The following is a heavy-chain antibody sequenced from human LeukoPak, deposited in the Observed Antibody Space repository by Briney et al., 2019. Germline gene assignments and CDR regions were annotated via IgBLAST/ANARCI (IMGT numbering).Heavy chain of an antibody. D-gene: IGHD3-22*01. CDR3: ARDSVDYYDSSGYYYGVDAFDI. CDR1: GGSISSYY. J-gene: IGHJ3*02. Sequence: SQTLSLTCTVSGGSISSYYWSWIRQPAGKGLEWIGRIYTSGSTNYNPSLKSRVTMSVDTPKNQFSLKLSSVTAADTAVYYCARDSVDYYDSSGYYYGVDAFDIWGQGTMVTVSS. CDR2: IYTSGST. V-gene: IGHV4-4*07.